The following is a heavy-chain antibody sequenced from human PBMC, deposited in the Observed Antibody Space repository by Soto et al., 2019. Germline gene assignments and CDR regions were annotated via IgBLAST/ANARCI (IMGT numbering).Heavy chain of an antibody. CDR2: ISDGGST. D-gene: IGHD4-17*01. J-gene: IGHJ6*02. CDR1: GGSIYTYY. CDR3: ARGPVDYEGYYYGMDV. V-gene: IGHV4-59*12. Sequence: SETLSLTCNVSGGSIYTYYWNWIRQSPGKGLEWIGYISDGGSTNYNPSLKSRVTISVDTSKNQFSLKLSSVTAADTAVYYCARGPVDYEGYYYGMDVWGQGTTVTVSS.